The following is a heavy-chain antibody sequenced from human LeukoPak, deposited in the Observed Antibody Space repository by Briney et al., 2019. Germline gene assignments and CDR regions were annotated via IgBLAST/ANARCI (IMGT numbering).Heavy chain of an antibody. V-gene: IGHV5-51*01. J-gene: IGHJ3*02. D-gene: IGHD5-18*01. CDR3: ARHQGAGGYSYGFDAFDI. Sequence: PGESLKTSCKGSGYSFTSYWIGWVRQMPGKGLKWMGIIYPGDSDTRYSPSFQGQVTISADKSISTAYLQWSSLKASDTAMYYCARHQGAGGYSYGFDAFDIWGQGTMVTVSS. CDR2: IYPGDSDT. CDR1: GYSFTSYW.